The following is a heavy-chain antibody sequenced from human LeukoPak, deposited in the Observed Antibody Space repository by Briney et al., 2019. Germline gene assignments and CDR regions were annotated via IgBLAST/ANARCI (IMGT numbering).Heavy chain of an antibody. D-gene: IGHD3-10*01. J-gene: IGHJ4*02. V-gene: IGHV1-18*01. Sequence: ASVKVSCKASGYTFTSYGISWVRQAPGQGLEWMGWITYNGDTKYAQNVQDRVTMTTDTSTSTAYMELRSLRSDDTAVYYCARAPRGSGTYYNIYWGQGTLVTVSS. CDR2: ITYNGDT. CDR1: GYTFTSYG. CDR3: ARAPRGSGTYYNIY.